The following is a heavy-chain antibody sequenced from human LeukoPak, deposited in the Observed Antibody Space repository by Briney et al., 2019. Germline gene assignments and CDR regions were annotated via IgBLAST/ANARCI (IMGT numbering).Heavy chain of an antibody. J-gene: IGHJ4*02. Sequence: PSETLSLTCTVSGGSISSYYWSWIRQPPGKGLEWIGYIYYSGSTNCNPSLKSRVTISVDTSKNQFSLKLSSVTAADTAVYYCAKHYYDSSGYYFDYWGQGTLVTVSS. CDR1: GGSISSYY. CDR2: IYYSGST. V-gene: IGHV4-59*01. CDR3: AKHYYDSSGYYFDY. D-gene: IGHD3-22*01.